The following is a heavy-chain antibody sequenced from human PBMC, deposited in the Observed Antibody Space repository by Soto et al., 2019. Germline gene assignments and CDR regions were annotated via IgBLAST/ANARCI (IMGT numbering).Heavy chain of an antibody. CDR1: GGTFSSYT. V-gene: IGHV1-69*02. CDR3: ASLSPAYYCRGGSCYFDY. CDR2: IIPILGIA. D-gene: IGHD2-15*01. Sequence: QVQLVQSGAEVKKPGSSVKVSCKASGGTFSSYTISWVRQAPGQGLEWMGRIIPILGIANYAQKFQGRVTMTAEKSTSPAYMELGSLRSEDTAGYYCASLSPAYYCRGGSCYFDYWGQGTLVTVSS. J-gene: IGHJ4*02.